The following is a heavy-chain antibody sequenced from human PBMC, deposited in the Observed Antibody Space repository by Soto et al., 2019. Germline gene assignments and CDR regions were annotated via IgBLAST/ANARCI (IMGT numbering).Heavy chain of an antibody. J-gene: IGHJ6*02. V-gene: IGHV1-69*01. D-gene: IGHD2-15*01. Sequence: QVQLVQSGAEVKKPGSSVKVSCKASGGTFSSYAISWVRQAPGQGLEWMGGIIPIFGTANYAQKFQGRVTITADESTSTAYMELSSLRSEDTAVHYCARSSLGYCSGGSCYYLYYYYGMDVWGQGTTVTVSS. CDR2: IIPIFGTA. CDR1: GGTFSSYA. CDR3: ARSSLGYCSGGSCYYLYYYYGMDV.